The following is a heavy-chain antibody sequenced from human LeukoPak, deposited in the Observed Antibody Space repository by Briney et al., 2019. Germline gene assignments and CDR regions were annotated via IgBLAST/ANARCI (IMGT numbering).Heavy chain of an antibody. CDR3: ARGGEIDSSGYYPRPFDY. CDR2: INHSGST. D-gene: IGHD3-22*01. CDR1: GGSFSGYY. J-gene: IGHJ4*02. Sequence: SETLSLTCAVYGGSFSGYYWSWIRQPPGKGLEWIGEINHSGSTNYNPSLKSRVTMSVDTSKNQFSLKLSSVTAADTAVYYCARGGEIDSSGYYPRPFDYWGQGTLVTVSS. V-gene: IGHV4-34*01.